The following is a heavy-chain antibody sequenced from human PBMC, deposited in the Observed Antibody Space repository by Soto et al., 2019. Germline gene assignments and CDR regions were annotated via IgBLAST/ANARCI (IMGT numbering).Heavy chain of an antibody. CDR2: INPNSGGT. D-gene: IGHD3-22*01. V-gene: IGHV1-2*02. J-gene: IGHJ1*01. CDR1: GYTSTGYY. Sequence: ASVKVSCKASGYTSTGYYMHWVRQAPGQGLEWMGWINPNSGGTNYAQKFQGRVTMTRDTSISTAYMELSRLRSDDTAVYYCARASAYYYDSSGDYFQHWGKGTLVTVSS. CDR3: ARASAYYYDSSGDYFQH.